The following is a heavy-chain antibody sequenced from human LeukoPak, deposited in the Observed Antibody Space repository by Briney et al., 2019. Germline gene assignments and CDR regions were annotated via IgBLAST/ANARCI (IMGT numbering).Heavy chain of an antibody. CDR1: GLTFSSSA. CDR3: ARDQGSGFLFGDS. CDR2: ISISGTKT. D-gene: IGHD3-10*01. Sequence: GGSLRLSCAVSGLTFSSSAMTWVRQAPGKGLEWVSSISISGTKTYYADSVKGRFTISRDNAKNSLYLQMNSLRAEDTAVYYCARDQGSGFLFGDSWGQGTLVTVSS. V-gene: IGHV3-21*01. J-gene: IGHJ4*02.